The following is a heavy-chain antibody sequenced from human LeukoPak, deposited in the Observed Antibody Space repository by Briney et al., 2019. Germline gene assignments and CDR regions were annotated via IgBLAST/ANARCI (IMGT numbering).Heavy chain of an antibody. D-gene: IGHD6-13*01. CDR2: ISYDGSSK. J-gene: IGHJ4*02. CDR1: GFTFSTYV. V-gene: IGHV3-30*03. Sequence: GRSLRLSCAASGFTFSTYVMYWVRQAPGKGLEWAALISYDGSSKYYADSVKGRFTISRDNSKNTVYLQMGSLRAEDTAVYYCARAGSSWSFDYWGQGTLVTVST. CDR3: ARAGSSWSFDY.